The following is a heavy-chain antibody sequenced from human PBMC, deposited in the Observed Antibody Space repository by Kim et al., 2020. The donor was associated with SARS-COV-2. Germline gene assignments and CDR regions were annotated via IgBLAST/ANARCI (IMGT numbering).Heavy chain of an antibody. CDR1: GFTFSSYA. CDR2: IWYDGSNK. J-gene: IGHJ6*02. Sequence: GGSLRLSCAASGFTFSSYAMHWVRQAPGKGLEWVAVIWYDGSNKYYADSVKGRFTISRDNSKNTLYLQMNSLRAEDTAVYYCAKESWGEVTYYYGMDVWGQGTTVTVSS. V-gene: IGHV3-33*06. D-gene: IGHD3-16*01. CDR3: AKESWGEVTYYYGMDV.